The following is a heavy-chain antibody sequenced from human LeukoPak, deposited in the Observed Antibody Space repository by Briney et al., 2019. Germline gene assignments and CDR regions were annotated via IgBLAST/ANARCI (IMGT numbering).Heavy chain of an antibody. J-gene: IGHJ5*02. D-gene: IGHD3-22*01. CDR1: GYTFTGYY. Sequence: ASVKVSCKASGYTFTGYYMHWVRQAPGQGLEWMGWINPNSGGTNYAQKFQGRVTMTRGTSISTAYMELSRLRSDDTAVYYCARDHYSGDSSGYHLHWFDPWGQGTLVTVSS. V-gene: IGHV1-2*02. CDR2: INPNSGGT. CDR3: ARDHYSGDSSGYHLHWFDP.